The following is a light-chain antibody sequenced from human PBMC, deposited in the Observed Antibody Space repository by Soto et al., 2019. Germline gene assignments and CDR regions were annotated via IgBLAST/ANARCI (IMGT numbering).Light chain of an antibody. J-gene: IGKJ2*01. CDR1: QSISSY. Sequence: DLPMTQSPSSLSASVGDRVTVTCRASQSISSYLNWYQQKPGKAPKLLIYSASTLQSGVPSRFRGSGSGTDFTLTISSLQPEDFATYYCQHSYSTPYTFGQGTNLEIK. CDR3: QHSYSTPYT. CDR2: SAS. V-gene: IGKV1-39*01.